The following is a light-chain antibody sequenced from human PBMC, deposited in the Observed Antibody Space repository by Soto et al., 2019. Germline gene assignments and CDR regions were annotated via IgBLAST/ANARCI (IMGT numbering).Light chain of an antibody. CDR1: QSISSW. Sequence: DIQMTQSPSTLSASVGDRVTITCRASQSISSWLAWYQQKPGKAPKLLIYKASSLESGAPSRLSGSGSGTECTLTISSLQPDDLATYSWQQYTSYSWTFGQGTKGEIK. CDR3: QQYTSYSWT. CDR2: KAS. J-gene: IGKJ1*01. V-gene: IGKV1-5*03.